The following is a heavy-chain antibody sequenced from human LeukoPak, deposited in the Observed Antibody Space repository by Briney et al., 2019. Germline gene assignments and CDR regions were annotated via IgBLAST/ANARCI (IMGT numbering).Heavy chain of an antibody. CDR3: TRPLITMIVGGDY. J-gene: IGHJ4*02. CDR1: GFTFGDYA. V-gene: IGHV3-49*03. CDR2: IRSKAYGGAT. D-gene: IGHD3-22*01. Sequence: GGSLRLSCTASGFTFGDYAMSWFRQAPGKGLEWVGFIRSKAYGGATEYAASVKGRFTISRDDSKSIAYLQMNSLKAEDTAVYYCTRPLITMIVGGDYWGQGTLVTVSS.